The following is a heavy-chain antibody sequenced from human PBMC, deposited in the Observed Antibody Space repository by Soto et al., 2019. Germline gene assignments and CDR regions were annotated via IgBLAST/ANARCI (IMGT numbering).Heavy chain of an antibody. Sequence: QVQLVQSGAEVKKPGASVKVSCKASGYTFTGYYMYWVRQAPGQGLEWMGWINPNSGGTNYAQKFQGRVTMTRDTSISTAYMELRRLRSDDTAVYYCARDEDCSSTSCPFAFDIWGQGTMVTVSS. CDR2: INPNSGGT. V-gene: IGHV1-2*02. CDR3: ARDEDCSSTSCPFAFDI. D-gene: IGHD2-2*01. J-gene: IGHJ3*02. CDR1: GYTFTGYY.